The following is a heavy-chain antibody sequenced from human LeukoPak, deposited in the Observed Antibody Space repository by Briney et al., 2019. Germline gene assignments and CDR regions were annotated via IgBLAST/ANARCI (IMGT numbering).Heavy chain of an antibody. Sequence: PGGSLRLSCAASGFTFSSYGIHWVRQAPGKGLEWVAVISYDGNNKYYADSVKGRFTISRDNSKNTLFPQMNSLRAEDTAVYYCAKGVDYCSGGSCPADYWGPGTLVTVSS. CDR1: GFTFSSYG. V-gene: IGHV3-30*18. CDR2: ISYDGNNK. D-gene: IGHD2-15*01. CDR3: AKGVDYCSGGSCPADY. J-gene: IGHJ4*02.